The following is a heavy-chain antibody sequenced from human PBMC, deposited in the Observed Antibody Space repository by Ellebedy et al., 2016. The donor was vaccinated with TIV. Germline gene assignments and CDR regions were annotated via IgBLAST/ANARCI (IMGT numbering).Heavy chain of an antibody. Sequence: GESLKISCAASGFTFSSYAMSWVRQAPGKGLEWVSTISGGGGSTHYADSVKGRFTISRDNSKNTLYLQMNSVRAEDTAVYYCARGGGCFGDSCYYADFWGQGTLVTVSS. D-gene: IGHD2-21*01. CDR2: ISGGGGST. CDR1: GFTFSSYA. J-gene: IGHJ4*02. V-gene: IGHV3-23*01. CDR3: ARGGGCFGDSCYYADF.